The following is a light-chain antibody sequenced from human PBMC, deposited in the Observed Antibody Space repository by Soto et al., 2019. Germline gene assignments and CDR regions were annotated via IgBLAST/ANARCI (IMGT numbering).Light chain of an antibody. CDR2: SAS. CDR1: QDIGTY. V-gene: IGKV1-8*01. J-gene: IGKJ1*01. Sequence: AIQMTQSPSSLSASAGDRVTITCRASQDIGTYLVWYQQKPGKAPNLLIYSASTLHSGGPSRFSGSGAGTVFTLTISSRQSEDSATYYCQQYFKLRTFGQGTKVEVK. CDR3: QQYFKLRT.